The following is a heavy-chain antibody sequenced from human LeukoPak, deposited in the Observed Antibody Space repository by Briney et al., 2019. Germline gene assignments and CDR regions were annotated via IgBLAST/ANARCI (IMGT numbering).Heavy chain of an antibody. CDR2: ISTSSNTI. J-gene: IGHJ4*02. D-gene: IGHD6-19*01. V-gene: IGHV3-21*01. Sequence: PGGSLRLSCAASGFTFSSYTMNWVRQAPGKGLEWVSSISTSSNTIYYVDSVKGRFTISRDNPKNSLYLQMNSLRAEDTAVYYCARGPFTSGLFDYWGKGTLVTVSS. CDR1: GFTFSSYT. CDR3: ARGPFTSGLFDY.